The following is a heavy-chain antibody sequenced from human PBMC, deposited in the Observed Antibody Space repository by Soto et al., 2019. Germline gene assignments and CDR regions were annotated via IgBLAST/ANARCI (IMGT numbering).Heavy chain of an antibody. D-gene: IGHD3-10*01. CDR1: GYTFSDFY. CDR3: ASAWGAGNFFYFNS. J-gene: IGHJ4*02. V-gene: IGHV1-2*04. CDR2: MNPNNGDT. Sequence: QVQLVQSGAEVKKPGASVKVSCKASGYTFSDFYVHWVRQAPGHGLEWMGWMNPNNGDTYYAEKFEGWVSMTRDTSISTAYMELRELKSDDSAVYFCASAWGAGNFFYFNSWGQGTLVTVSS.